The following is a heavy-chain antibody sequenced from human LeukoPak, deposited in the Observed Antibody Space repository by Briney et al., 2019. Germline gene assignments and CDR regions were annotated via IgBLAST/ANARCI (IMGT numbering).Heavy chain of an antibody. D-gene: IGHD6-19*01. V-gene: IGHV3-23*01. CDR3: ARGQWLVTSSFDY. J-gene: IGHJ4*02. CDR2: ISGSGGST. CDR1: GFTFSSYA. Sequence: GGSLRLSCAASGFTFSSYAMSWVRQAPGKGLEWVSAISGSGGSTYYADSVKGRFIISRDNSKNTLYLQMSSLRAEDTALYYCARGQWLVTSSFDYWGQGTLVTVSS.